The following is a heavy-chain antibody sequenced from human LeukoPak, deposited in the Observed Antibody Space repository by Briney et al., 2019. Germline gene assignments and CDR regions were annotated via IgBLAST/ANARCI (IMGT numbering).Heavy chain of an antibody. V-gene: IGHV3-33*03. J-gene: IGHJ3*02. CDR1: GFTFSTYG. CDR3: AKDRYCTSSTCLGFDI. Sequence: GGSLRLSCATSGFTFSTYGMHWVRQAPGKGLEWVAIVWNDGSNQYYSDSVKGRFSISRDNSKNILNLQMNSLRAEDTAVYYCAKDRYCTSSTCLGFDIWGQGTMVTVSS. D-gene: IGHD2-2*01. CDR2: VWNDGSNQ.